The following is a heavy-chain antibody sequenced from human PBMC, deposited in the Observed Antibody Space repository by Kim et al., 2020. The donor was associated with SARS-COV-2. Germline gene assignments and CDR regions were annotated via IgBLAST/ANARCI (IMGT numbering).Heavy chain of an antibody. CDR1: GGSISSSSYY. CDR3: ARARYCSGGSCYSHYFDY. J-gene: IGHJ4*02. CDR2: IYYSGST. Sequence: SETLSLTCTVSGGSISSSSYYWGWIRQPPGKGLEWIGSIYYSGSTYYNPSLKSRVTISVDTSKNQFSLKLSSVTAADAAVYYCARARYCSGGSCYSHYFDYWGQGTLVTVSS. D-gene: IGHD2-15*01. V-gene: IGHV4-39*07.